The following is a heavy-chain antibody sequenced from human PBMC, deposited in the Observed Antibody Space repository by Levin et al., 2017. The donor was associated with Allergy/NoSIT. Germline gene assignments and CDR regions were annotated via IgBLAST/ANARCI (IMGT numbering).Heavy chain of an antibody. J-gene: IGHJ4*02. CDR3: ARTGYGDYVGY. Sequence: GGSLRLSCAASGFTVSGNDMSWVRQAPGKGLEWVSVIYSGGSTFYADSVKGRFTISRDNSKNTLYLQMNSLRAEDTAVYYCARTGYGDYVGYWGQGTLVTVSS. CDR1: GFTVSGND. D-gene: IGHD3-9*01. CDR2: IYSGGST. V-gene: IGHV3-53*01.